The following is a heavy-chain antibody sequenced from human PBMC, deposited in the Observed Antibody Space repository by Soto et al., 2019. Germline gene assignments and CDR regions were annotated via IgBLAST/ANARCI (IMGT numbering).Heavy chain of an antibody. CDR2: ITASGDTT. D-gene: IGHD2-2*01. CDR3: AIVRPLRDCTRTSCLGAFDI. Sequence: PGGALRLSCAASGFTFSSYALSWVRQAPGKGLEWDSTITASGDTTYYADTVKGRFTISRDNSKSTMFLQMNSLSAEDTAVYYCAIVRPLRDCTRTSCLGAFDIWGQGTMVTVSS. J-gene: IGHJ3*02. V-gene: IGHV3-23*01. CDR1: GFTFSSYA.